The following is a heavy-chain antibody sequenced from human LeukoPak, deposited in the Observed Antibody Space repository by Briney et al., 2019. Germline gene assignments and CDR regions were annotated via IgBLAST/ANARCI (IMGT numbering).Heavy chain of an antibody. Sequence: PSETLSLTCTVSGGSISNYYWSWIRQPAGKGLEWIGHIYSSGSTNYNPSLKSRVTMSVDTSKNQFSLKLSSVTAADTAVYYCARGRSSSWLMTFDPWGQGTLVTVSS. D-gene: IGHD6-13*01. CDR1: GGSISNYY. V-gene: IGHV4-4*07. J-gene: IGHJ5*02. CDR2: IYSSGST. CDR3: ARGRSSSWLMTFDP.